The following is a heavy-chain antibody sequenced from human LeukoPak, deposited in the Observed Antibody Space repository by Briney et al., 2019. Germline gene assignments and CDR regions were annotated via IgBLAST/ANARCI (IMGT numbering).Heavy chain of an antibody. CDR3: ARGRGFRFLEWPLGWFDP. V-gene: IGHV4-34*01. D-gene: IGHD3-3*01. Sequence: SETLSLTCAVYGGSVSGYYWSWIRQPPGKGLEWIGEINHSGSTNYNPSLKSRVTISVDTSKNQFSLKMSSVTAADTAVYYCARGRGFRFLEWPLGWFDPWGQGTLVTVSS. J-gene: IGHJ5*02. CDR2: INHSGST. CDR1: GGSVSGYY.